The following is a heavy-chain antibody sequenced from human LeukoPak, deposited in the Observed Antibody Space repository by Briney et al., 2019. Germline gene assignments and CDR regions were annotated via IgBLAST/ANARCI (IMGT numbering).Heavy chain of an antibody. Sequence: SETLSLTCSVSGDXVSSDSYYWSWIRQPPGKGLEWSGYIYYSGTTKQNPSLKSRVTLSVDTSKNQLYLKLNSVTAADTAVYYCARDSRGYYDSSGYFDHWGQGTLVTVSS. CDR2: IYYSGTT. CDR3: ARDSRGYYDSSGYFDH. J-gene: IGHJ4*02. D-gene: IGHD3-22*01. CDR1: GDXVSSDSYY. V-gene: IGHV4-61*01.